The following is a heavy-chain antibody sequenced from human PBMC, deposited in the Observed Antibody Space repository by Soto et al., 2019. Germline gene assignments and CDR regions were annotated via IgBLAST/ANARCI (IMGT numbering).Heavy chain of an antibody. J-gene: IGHJ4*02. D-gene: IGHD4-4*01. CDR2: IYWNDEK. CDR1: GFSLTTPGVG. CDR3: AHEPQQYYFDY. Sequence: QITLKESGPTLVKPTQTLTLTCTFSGFSLTTPGVGVGWIRQPTGKALEWLAFIYWNDEKGYSPSLKSRLTVTKDSSKNQVVLTMTNMDPVDSATYYGAHEPQQYYFDYWGQGTQVTVSS. V-gene: IGHV2-5*01.